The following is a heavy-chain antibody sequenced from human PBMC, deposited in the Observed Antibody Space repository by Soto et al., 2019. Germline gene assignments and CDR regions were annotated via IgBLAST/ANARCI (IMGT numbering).Heavy chain of an antibody. CDR3: ARLQDSGDQRHYFAS. Sequence: GESLKISCQTAGYTFDSNWIGWVRQMPGKGLEWMGIIYPGDSETRYSPSFQGQVTFSVDKSFKTAYLQWRSLQASDTAMYYCARLQDSGDQRHYFASWAQGSSVTGSS. D-gene: IGHD7-27*01. V-gene: IGHV5-51*01. CDR1: GYTFDSNW. J-gene: IGHJ4*02. CDR2: IYPGDSET.